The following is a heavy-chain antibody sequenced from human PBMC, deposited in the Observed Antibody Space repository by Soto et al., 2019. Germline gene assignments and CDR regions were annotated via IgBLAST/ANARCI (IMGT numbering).Heavy chain of an antibody. D-gene: IGHD6-13*01. CDR1: GGSISSSSYY. CDR2: IYYSGST. J-gene: IGHJ6*02. CDR3: ARRIRRQLVQDYYYGMDV. V-gene: IGHV4-39*01. Sequence: SETLSLTCTVSGGSISSSSYYWGWIRQPPGKGLEWIGSIYYSGSTYYNPSLKSRVTISVDTSKNQFSLKLSSVTAADTAVYYCARRIRRQLVQDYYYGMDVWGQGTTVTVSS.